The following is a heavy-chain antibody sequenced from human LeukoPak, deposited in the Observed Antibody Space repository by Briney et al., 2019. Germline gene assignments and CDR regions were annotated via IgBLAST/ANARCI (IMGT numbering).Heavy chain of an antibody. D-gene: IGHD3-22*01. Sequence: PGGSLRLSCAASGFTFSSYSMNWVRQAPGKGLEWVSSISSSSSYIYYADSVKGRFTISRDNAKNSLYLQMNSLRAEDTAVYYCARATQYYDSSGRIDYWGQGTLVTVSS. CDR1: GFTFSSYS. V-gene: IGHV3-21*01. J-gene: IGHJ4*02. CDR3: ARATQYYDSSGRIDY. CDR2: ISSSSSYI.